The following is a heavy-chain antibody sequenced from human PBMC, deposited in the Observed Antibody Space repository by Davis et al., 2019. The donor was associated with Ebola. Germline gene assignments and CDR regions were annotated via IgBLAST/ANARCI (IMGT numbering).Heavy chain of an antibody. D-gene: IGHD5-12*01. V-gene: IGHV1-46*03. J-gene: IGHJ3*02. CDR2: NNPIDGRT. CDR3: TTPGGQDSGYDVFDI. CDR1: GYTFTSSY. Sequence: ASVKVSCKASGYTFTSSYILRVRQAPGHGLECMGMNNPIDGRTIYAEKFQGRVNVTRDTSTTTVYMDLSSLRSEDTALYYCTTPGGQDSGYDVFDIWGQGTMVTVSS.